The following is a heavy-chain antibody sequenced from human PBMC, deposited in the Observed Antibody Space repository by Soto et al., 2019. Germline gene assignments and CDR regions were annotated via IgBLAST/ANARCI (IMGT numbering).Heavy chain of an antibody. CDR3: AKDHLTTTVTTVGY. D-gene: IGHD4-17*01. CDR2: ISYHGSDK. J-gene: IGHJ4*02. CDR1: GFTFSNYG. Sequence: QVQLVESGGGVVQPGRSLRLSCAASGFTFSNYGMHWVRQAPGKGLEWVAVISYHGSDKYYADSVKGRFTISRDNSKNTLYLQMDSLRAGVTAGYYCAKDHLTTTVTTVGYWGQGTLVTVSS. V-gene: IGHV3-30*18.